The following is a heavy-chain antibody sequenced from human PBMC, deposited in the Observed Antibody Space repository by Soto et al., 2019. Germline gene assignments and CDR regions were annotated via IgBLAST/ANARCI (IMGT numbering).Heavy chain of an antibody. CDR2: ISYDGSNE. CDR1: GFSFSSYG. V-gene: IGHV3-30-3*01. CDR3: AREAGIRLLFVGYFVL. Sequence: QVHLVESGGGVAQPWRSLRLSCAASGFSFSSYGMHWVRQAPGKGLEWVAGISYDGSNEYYADSVEGRFTISRDDSRNSLYLQLKGLGFADTVFYYWAREAGIRLLFVGYFVLWARATLFTVSS. J-gene: IGHJ2*01. D-gene: IGHD3-3*01.